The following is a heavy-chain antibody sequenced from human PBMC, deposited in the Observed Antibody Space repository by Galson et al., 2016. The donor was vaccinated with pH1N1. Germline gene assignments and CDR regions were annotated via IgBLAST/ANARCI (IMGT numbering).Heavy chain of an antibody. V-gene: IGHV3-30-3*01. J-gene: IGHJ4*02. D-gene: IGHD5-12*01. CDR3: ARGGMGIPDSGYDMTLHY. CDR1: GFTFSSYA. Sequence: SLRLSCAASGFTFSSYAMYWVRQAPGKGLEWVAVISYDGSNQYYADSVKGRFTISRDNSKNTLYLQMNSLRAEDTAVYYCARGGMGIPDSGYDMTLHYWGQGTLVTVSS. CDR2: ISYDGSNQ.